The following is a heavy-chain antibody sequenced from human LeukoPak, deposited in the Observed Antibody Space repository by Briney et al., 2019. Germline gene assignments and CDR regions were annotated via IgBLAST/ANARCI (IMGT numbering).Heavy chain of an antibody. V-gene: IGHV1-2*02. Sequence: ASVKVSCKASGYTFTSYDINWVRQAPGQGLEWMGWINPNSGGTNYAQKFQGRVTMTRDTSISTAYMELSRLRSDDTAVYYCARTLDYYDSSVGYWGQGTLVTVSS. CDR3: ARTLDYYDSSVGY. CDR2: INPNSGGT. CDR1: GYTFTSYD. D-gene: IGHD3-22*01. J-gene: IGHJ4*02.